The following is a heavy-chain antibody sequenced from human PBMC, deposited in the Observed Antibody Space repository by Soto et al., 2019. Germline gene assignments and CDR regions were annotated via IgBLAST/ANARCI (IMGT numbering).Heavy chain of an antibody. CDR1: GYTFTSYD. V-gene: IGHV1-8*01. J-gene: IGHJ6*02. Sequence: ASVKVSCKASGYTFTSYDINWVRQATGQGLEWMGWMNPNSGNTGYAQKFQGRVTMTRDTSISTAYMELSSLRSEDTAVYYCARDMTTVTTPRYYYGMDVWGQGTTVTVSS. D-gene: IGHD4-4*01. CDR2: MNPNSGNT. CDR3: ARDMTTVTTPRYYYGMDV.